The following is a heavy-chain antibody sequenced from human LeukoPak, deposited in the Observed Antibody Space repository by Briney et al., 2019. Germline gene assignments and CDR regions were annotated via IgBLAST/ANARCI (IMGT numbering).Heavy chain of an antibody. D-gene: IGHD3-22*01. CDR2: INSDGSST. CDR3: ARDGSYYYDSSPRLDY. J-gene: IGHJ4*02. CDR1: GFTFSSYW. V-gene: IGHV3-74*01. Sequence: GGSLRLACAASGFTFSSYWMHWVRQAPGKGLVWVSRINSDGSSTSYADSVKGRFTISRDNAKNTLYLQMNSLRAEDTAVYYCARDGSYYYDSSPRLDYWGQGTLVTVSS.